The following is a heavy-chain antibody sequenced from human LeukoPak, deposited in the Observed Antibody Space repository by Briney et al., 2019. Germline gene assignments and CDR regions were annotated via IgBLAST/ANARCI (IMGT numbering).Heavy chain of an antibody. V-gene: IGHV3-74*01. J-gene: IGHJ3*02. CDR3: ARESYCSGGSCYSGRAFDI. CDR2: ISTDGSRT. CDR1: GFTFSSYW. D-gene: IGHD2-15*01. Sequence: GGSLRLSCAASGFTFSSYWMHWVRQAPGKGLVWVSRISTDGSRTTYADSVKGRFTISRDSAKNTLYLQMNSLRAEDTAVYYCARESYCSGGSCYSGRAFDIWGQGTMVTVSS.